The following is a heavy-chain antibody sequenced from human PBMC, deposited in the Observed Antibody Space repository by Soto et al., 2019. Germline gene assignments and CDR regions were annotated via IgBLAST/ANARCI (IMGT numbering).Heavy chain of an antibody. J-gene: IGHJ6*02. D-gene: IGHD3-3*01. Sequence: QVQLVQSGAEVKKPGASVTVSCKATGYTFSNYYIHWVRQAPGQGLEWMGIINPNGGSTIYAQKFQGRVTITRDTSTSTVYMELSSLASEDTALYYCARDGRFSALRIPFGLDVWGQGTRVTVSS. CDR1: GYTFSNYY. V-gene: IGHV1-46*01. CDR2: INPNGGST. CDR3: ARDGRFSALRIPFGLDV.